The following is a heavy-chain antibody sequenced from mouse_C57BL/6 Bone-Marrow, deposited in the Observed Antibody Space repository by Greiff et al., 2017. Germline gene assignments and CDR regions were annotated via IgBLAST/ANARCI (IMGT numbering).Heavy chain of an antibody. V-gene: IGHV1-55*01. D-gene: IGHD1-1*01. CDR2: IYPGSGCT. Sequence: QVQLQQPGAELVKPGASVKMSCKASGYTFTSYWITWVKQRPGQGLEWIGDIYPGSGCTNYNEKFKGKAPLTVDTSSSPAFMQLSSLTSVDSAVSYYESITTVGVPFDYWGQGTTLTVSS. CDR3: ESITTVGVPFDY. CDR1: GYTFTSYW. J-gene: IGHJ2*01.